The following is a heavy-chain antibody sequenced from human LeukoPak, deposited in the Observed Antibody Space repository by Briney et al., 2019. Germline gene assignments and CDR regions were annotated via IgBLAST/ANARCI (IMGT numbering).Heavy chain of an antibody. CDR1: GFTFNDYY. CDR3: ASGSFDYYASSGRASAVFDV. V-gene: IGHV3-11*01. D-gene: IGHD3-22*01. Sequence: GGSLRLSCAASGFTFNDYYMSWIRQAPGKGLEWVSDINSDADSIYYANSVKGRFTISRDNAKKSLYLQMNSLGAEDTAMYYCASGSFDYYASSGRASAVFDVWGQGTIVTVSS. CDR2: INSDADSI. J-gene: IGHJ3*01.